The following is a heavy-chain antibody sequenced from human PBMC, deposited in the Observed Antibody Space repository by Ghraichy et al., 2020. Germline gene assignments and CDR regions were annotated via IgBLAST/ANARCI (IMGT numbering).Heavy chain of an antibody. CDR3: AKSAIVDDSSGYYFSWFDP. Sequence: GVLRLSCAASGFTFSSYAMSWVRQAPGKGLEWVSAISGSGGSTYYADSVKGRFTISRDNSKNTLYLQMNSLRAEDTAVYYCAKSAIVDDSSGYYFSWFDPWGQGTLVTVSS. D-gene: IGHD3-22*01. CDR2: ISGSGGST. V-gene: IGHV3-23*01. J-gene: IGHJ5*02. CDR1: GFTFSSYA.